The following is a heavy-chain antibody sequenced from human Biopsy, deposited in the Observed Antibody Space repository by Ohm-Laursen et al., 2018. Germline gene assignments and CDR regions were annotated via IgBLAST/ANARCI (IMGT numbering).Heavy chain of an antibody. CDR3: ARDLPSSYYYAMGV. Sequence: SETLSLTWSVSGASITSYYWSWIRQPAGKGPEWIGHTYKGGNTNHNPSLKSRVSMSVDTSKNQLSLTLRSVTAADTAVYYCARDLPSSYYYAMGVWGQGTTVTVSS. CDR2: TYKGGNT. V-gene: IGHV4-4*07. J-gene: IGHJ6*02. CDR1: GASITSYY.